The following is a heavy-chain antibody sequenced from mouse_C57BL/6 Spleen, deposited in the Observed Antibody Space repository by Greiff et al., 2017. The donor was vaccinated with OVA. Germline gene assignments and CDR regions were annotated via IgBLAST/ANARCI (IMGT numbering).Heavy chain of an antibody. Sequence: QVHVKQPGAELVRPGSSVKLSCKASGYTFTSYWMHWVKQRPIQGLEWIGNIDPSDSETHYNQKFKDKATLTVDKSSSTAYLQLSSLTSEDSAVYYCARKLGDWYFDVWGTGTTVTVSS. D-gene: IGHD4-1*01. V-gene: IGHV1-52*01. J-gene: IGHJ1*03. CDR1: GYTFTSYW. CDR3: ARKLGDWYFDV. CDR2: IDPSDSET.